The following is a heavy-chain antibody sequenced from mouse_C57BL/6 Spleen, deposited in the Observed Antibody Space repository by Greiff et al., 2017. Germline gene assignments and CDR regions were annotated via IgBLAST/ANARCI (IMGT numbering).Heavy chain of an antibody. J-gene: IGHJ2*01. CDR3: ARKSKGGQDYFDY. V-gene: IGHV1-64*01. CDR1: GYTFTSYW. CDR2: IHPNSGST. D-gene: IGHD3-3*01. Sequence: QVQLQQPGAELVKPGASVKLSCKASGYTFTSYWMHWVKQRPGQGLEWIGMIHPNSGSTNYNEKFKSKATLTVDKSSSTAYMQHSSLTSEDSAVYDCARKSKGGQDYFDYWGQGTTLTVSS.